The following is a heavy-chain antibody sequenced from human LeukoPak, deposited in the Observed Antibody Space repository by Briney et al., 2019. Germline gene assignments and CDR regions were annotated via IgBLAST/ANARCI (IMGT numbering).Heavy chain of an antibody. CDR3: AKRFTTGTTNWFDP. CDR1: GFTFSSYW. CDR2: IKTDGSQI. Sequence: GGSLRLSCVASGFTFSSYWMTWVRQAPGKGLEWVANIKTDGSQIYYVDSVKGRFTISRDNAKNSLYLQMNSLRAEDTAVYYCAKRFTTGTTNWFDPWGQGTLVTVSS. V-gene: IGHV3-7*03. J-gene: IGHJ5*02. D-gene: IGHD1-1*01.